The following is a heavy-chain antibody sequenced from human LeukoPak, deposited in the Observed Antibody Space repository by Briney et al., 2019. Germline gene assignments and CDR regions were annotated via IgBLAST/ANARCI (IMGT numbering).Heavy chain of an antibody. V-gene: IGHV1-2*02. Sequence: GASVKVSCKASGYTFTDYYMHWVRQAPGQGLEWMGWINSKSGGTNYAQRVQGRVTMTRDTSIRTGYMELSRLRSDDTAIYYCARGAYCSSISCLGGHPGYYYYMDVWGKGTTVTVSS. CDR3: ARGAYCSSISCLGGHPGYYYYMDV. CDR2: INSKSGGT. D-gene: IGHD2-2*01. J-gene: IGHJ6*03. CDR1: GYTFTDYY.